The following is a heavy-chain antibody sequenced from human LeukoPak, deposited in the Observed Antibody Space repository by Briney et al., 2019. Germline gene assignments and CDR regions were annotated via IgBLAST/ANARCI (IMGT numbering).Heavy chain of an antibody. CDR1: GGSISSSSYY. Sequence: SETLSLTCTVSGGSISSSSYYWGWIRQPPGKGLEWIGSIYYSGSTYYNPSLKSRVTISVDTSKNQFSLKLSSVTAADTAVYYCARHFITMIVPDAFDIWGQGTMVTVSS. CDR2: IYYSGST. J-gene: IGHJ3*02. V-gene: IGHV4-39*01. CDR3: ARHFITMIVPDAFDI. D-gene: IGHD3-22*01.